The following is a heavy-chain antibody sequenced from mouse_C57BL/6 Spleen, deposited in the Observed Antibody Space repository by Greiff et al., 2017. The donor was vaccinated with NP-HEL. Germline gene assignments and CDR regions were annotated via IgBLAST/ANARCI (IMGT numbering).Heavy chain of an antibody. D-gene: IGHD2-4*01. CDR3: ARQDYPLAMDY. CDR2: ISGGGGNT. V-gene: IGHV5-9*01. Sequence: DVQLVESGGGLVKPGGSLKLSCAASGFTFSSYTMSWVRQTPEKRLEWVATISGGGGNTYYPDSVKGRFTISRDNAKNTLYLQMSSLRSEDTALYYCARQDYPLAMDYWGQGTSVTVSS. J-gene: IGHJ4*01. CDR1: GFTFSSYT.